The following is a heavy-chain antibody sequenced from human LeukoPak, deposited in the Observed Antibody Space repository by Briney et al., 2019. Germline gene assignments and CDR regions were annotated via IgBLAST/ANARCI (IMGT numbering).Heavy chain of an antibody. D-gene: IGHD1-1*01. V-gene: IGHV4-39*07. CDR1: GDSIATRSHY. CDR2: LSFGGRT. Sequence: SETLSLTCTASGDSIATRSHYWAWIRHSPGKGLQWLGSLSFGGRTNSNPSLNSPVSISTDLSKNQFSLKLPSVTAADTAVYYCVRDTGKIDGYFDSWGQGTPVTVSS. J-gene: IGHJ4*02. CDR3: VRDTGKIDGYFDS.